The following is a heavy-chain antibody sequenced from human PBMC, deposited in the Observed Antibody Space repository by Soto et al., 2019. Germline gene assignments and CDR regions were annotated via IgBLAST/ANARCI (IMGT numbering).Heavy chain of an antibody. J-gene: IGHJ4*02. V-gene: IGHV3-30*18. Sequence: GGSLRLSCVASGFTFGRYAMHWVRQPPGRGLEWVAVISYTGANTYYVGSVRGRFTISRDNSKNMLYLQMNSLRAEDTAMYYCAKHMDDSGYFYVEGADHWGQGTLVTVSS. CDR3: AKHMDDSGYFYVEGADH. CDR2: ISYTGANT. D-gene: IGHD3-22*01. CDR1: GFTFGRYA.